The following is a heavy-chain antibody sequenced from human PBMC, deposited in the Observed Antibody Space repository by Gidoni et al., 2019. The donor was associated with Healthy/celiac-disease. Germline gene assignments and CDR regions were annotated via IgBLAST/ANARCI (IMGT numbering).Heavy chain of an antibody. CDR2: IYYSGST. Sequence: QVQLQESGPGLVKPSETLSLTCTVSGGSIRSYYWSWIRQPPGKGLEWIGYIYYSGSTNYNPSLKSRVTISVDTSKNQFSLKLSSVTAADTAVYYCARDLNWYFDLWGRGTLVTVSS. V-gene: IGHV4-59*01. CDR1: GGSIRSYY. J-gene: IGHJ2*01. CDR3: ARDLNWYFDL.